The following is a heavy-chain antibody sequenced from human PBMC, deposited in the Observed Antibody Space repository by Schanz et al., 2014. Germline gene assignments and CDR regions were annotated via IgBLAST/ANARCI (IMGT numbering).Heavy chain of an antibody. CDR2: VWSDGNTK. CDR3: ARDAVALVPEYFMDV. Sequence: VQLVESGGGLIQPGGSLRLSCAASGFTFSSYGMHWVRQSPGKGPEWVALVWSDGNTKYYVDSVKGRFTISRDNSMNTLHLQMDGLRVEDTAVYYCARDAVALVPEYFMDVWGKGTPVTVSS. J-gene: IGHJ6*03. V-gene: IGHV3-33*08. CDR1: GFTFSSYG. D-gene: IGHD2-15*01.